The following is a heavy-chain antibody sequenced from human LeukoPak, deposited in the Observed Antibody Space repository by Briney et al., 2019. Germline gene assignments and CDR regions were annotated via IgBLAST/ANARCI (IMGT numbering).Heavy chain of an antibody. Sequence: SETLSLTCTVSGGSINSISYYWSWIRQPPGKGLEWIGSIYYSGSSYYNPSLKSRVTISVDTSKKQFSLRLSSVTAADTAVYYCARDRGDILTGPSLGGMDVWGQGTTVTVSS. CDR2: IYYSGSS. J-gene: IGHJ6*02. CDR1: GGSINSISYY. V-gene: IGHV4-39*07. CDR3: ARDRGDILTGPSLGGMDV. D-gene: IGHD3-9*01.